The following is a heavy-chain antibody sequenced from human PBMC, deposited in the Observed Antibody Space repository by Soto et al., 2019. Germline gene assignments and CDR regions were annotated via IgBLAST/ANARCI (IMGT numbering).Heavy chain of an antibody. D-gene: IGHD6-13*01. CDR3: ARGTSWQLPFDY. V-gene: IGHV4-59*01. CDR1: SDSISSYY. CDR2: ISYSGST. Sequence: SETLSLTCTVSSDSISSYYWSRIRQPPGKRPEWIGYISYSGSTDYNPSLKSRVTISGDTSKNQFSLKVSSVTAADTAVYYCARGTSWQLPFDYWGQGTLVTVSS. J-gene: IGHJ4*02.